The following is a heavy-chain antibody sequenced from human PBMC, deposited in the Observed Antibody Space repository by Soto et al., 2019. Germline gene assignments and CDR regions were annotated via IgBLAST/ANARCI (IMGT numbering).Heavy chain of an antibody. Sequence: SETLSLTCTVSGGSISSFYWSWIRQPAGKGLEWIGRIYSGGRNNYYPSLKSRVTMSVDTSKNQFSLRLSSVTAADTAMYYCARGSSRWDYWGQGTLVTVSS. D-gene: IGHD6-13*01. J-gene: IGHJ4*02. CDR1: GGSISSFY. CDR2: IYSGGRN. V-gene: IGHV4-4*07. CDR3: ARGSSRWDY.